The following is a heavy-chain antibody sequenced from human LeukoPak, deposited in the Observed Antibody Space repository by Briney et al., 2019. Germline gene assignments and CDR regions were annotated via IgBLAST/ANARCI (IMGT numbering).Heavy chain of an antibody. CDR2: IYYSGST. D-gene: IGHD1/OR15-1a*01. V-gene: IGHV4-31*03. CDR1: GGSISSGGYY. J-gene: IGHJ4*02. CDR3: ARYITGTTKGFDY. Sequence: SETLSLTCTVSGGSISSGGYYWSWIRQHPGKGLEWIGYIYYSGSTYYNPSLKSRVTISVDTSKNQFSLKLSSVTAADTAVYYCARYITGTTKGFDYWGQGTLVTVSS.